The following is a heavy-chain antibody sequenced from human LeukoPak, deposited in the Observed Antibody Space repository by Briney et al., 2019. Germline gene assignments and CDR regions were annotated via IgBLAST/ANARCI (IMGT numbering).Heavy chain of an antibody. Sequence: GGSLRLSCAASGFTFDDYAMHWVRQAPGKGLEWVSGISWNSGSIGYADSVKGRFTISRDNAKNSLYLQMNSLRAEDTALYYCAKDGYDSSGGYFDYWGQGTLVTVSS. CDR2: ISWNSGSI. CDR1: GFTFDDYA. D-gene: IGHD3-22*01. CDR3: AKDGYDSSGGYFDY. J-gene: IGHJ4*02. V-gene: IGHV3-9*01.